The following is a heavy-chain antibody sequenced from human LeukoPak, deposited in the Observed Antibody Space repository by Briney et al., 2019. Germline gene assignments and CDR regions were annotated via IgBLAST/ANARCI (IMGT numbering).Heavy chain of an antibody. V-gene: IGHV1-18*01. CDR1: GYTFTSYG. CDR2: ISAYNGNT. Sequence: ASVKVSCKASGYTFTSYGISWVRQAPGQGLEWMGWISAYNGNTNYAQKLQGRVTITPDTSTSTAYMALRSLRSDGTAVYYCARSVRGNLDYWGQGTLVTVSS. J-gene: IGHJ4*02. CDR3: ARSVRGNLDY. D-gene: IGHD3-22*01.